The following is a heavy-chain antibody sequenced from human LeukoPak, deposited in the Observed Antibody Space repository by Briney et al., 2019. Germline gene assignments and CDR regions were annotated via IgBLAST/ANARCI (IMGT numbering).Heavy chain of an antibody. J-gene: IGHJ4*02. D-gene: IGHD6-19*01. CDR2: IIPIFGTA. Sequence: ASVKVSCKASGGTFSSCAISWVRQAPGQGLEWMEGIIPIFGTANYAQKFQGRVTITTDKSTSTAYMELSSLRSEDTAVYYCARGDSSGCFDYWGQGTLVTVSS. V-gene: IGHV1-69*05. CDR1: GGTFSSCA. CDR3: ARGDSSGCFDY.